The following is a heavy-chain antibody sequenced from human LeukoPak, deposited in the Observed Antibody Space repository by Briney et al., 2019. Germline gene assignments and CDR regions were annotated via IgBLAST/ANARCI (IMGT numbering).Heavy chain of an antibody. Sequence: ASVKVSCKASGGTFSSYAISWVRQAPGQGLEWMGGIIPIFGTANYAQKFQGRVTITADESTSTAYMELSSLRSEDTAVYYCARVLYCSSTSCYGRDAFDIWGQGTMVTVSS. D-gene: IGHD2-2*01. J-gene: IGHJ3*02. CDR1: GGTFSSYA. CDR3: ARVLYCSSTSCYGRDAFDI. CDR2: IIPIFGTA. V-gene: IGHV1-69*13.